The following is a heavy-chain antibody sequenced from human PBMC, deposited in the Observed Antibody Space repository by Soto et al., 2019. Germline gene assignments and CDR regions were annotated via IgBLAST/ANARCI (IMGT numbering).Heavy chain of an antibody. V-gene: IGHV3-33*01. CDR3: ARDIGDHTSRWTDAFDI. CDR2: IWYDGSNT. CDR1: GFSFSNYG. Sequence: GGSLRLSCAASGFSFSNYGMHWVRQAPGKGLEWVAVIWYDGSNTYFADSVKGRFTIFKDNSKNTLFLQMNSLRAEDTAVYYCARDIGDHTSRWTDAFDIWGQGTMVTVSS. J-gene: IGHJ3*02. D-gene: IGHD6-13*01.